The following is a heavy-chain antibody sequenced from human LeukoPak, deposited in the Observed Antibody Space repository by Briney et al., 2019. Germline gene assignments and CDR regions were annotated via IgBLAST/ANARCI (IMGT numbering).Heavy chain of an antibody. CDR2: INPNSGGT. CDR3: ARGGARESVFGVANIDY. J-gene: IGHJ4*02. D-gene: IGHD3-3*01. CDR1: GYTFTGYY. V-gene: IGHV1-2*02. Sequence: ASVKVSCKASGYTFTGYYMHWVRQAPGQGLEWMGWINPNSGGTNYAQKFQGRVTMTRDTSISTAYMELSRLRSDDTAVYYCARGGARESVFGVANIDYWGQGTLVTASS.